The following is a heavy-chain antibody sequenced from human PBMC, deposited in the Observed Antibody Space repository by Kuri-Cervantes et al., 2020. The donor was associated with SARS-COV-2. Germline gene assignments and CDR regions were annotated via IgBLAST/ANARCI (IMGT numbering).Heavy chain of an antibody. CDR3: ARVRIFGVPGFAFDI. Sequence: SETLSLTCTVSGGSISSYYRSWIRQPPGKGLEWIGYIYYSGSTNYNPSLKSRVTISVDTSKNQFSLKLSSVTAADTAVYYCARVRIFGVPGFAFDIWGQGTMVTVSS. D-gene: IGHD3-3*01. CDR1: GGSISSYY. J-gene: IGHJ3*02. V-gene: IGHV4-59*01. CDR2: IYYSGST.